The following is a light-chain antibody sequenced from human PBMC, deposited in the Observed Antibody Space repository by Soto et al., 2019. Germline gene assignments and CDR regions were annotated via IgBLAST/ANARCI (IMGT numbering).Light chain of an antibody. CDR3: SSYAGNSRYV. J-gene: IGLJ1*01. V-gene: IGLV2-8*01. Sequence: SVLTQPPSASGSPGQSVTISCTGTSSDVGRYNYISWYQQRPGKAPKLIIYEVSKRPSGVPDRLSGFKYGNTASLTVSGLQAEDEAVYYCSSYAGNSRYVFGTGTKVTVL. CDR2: EVS. CDR1: SSDVGRYNY.